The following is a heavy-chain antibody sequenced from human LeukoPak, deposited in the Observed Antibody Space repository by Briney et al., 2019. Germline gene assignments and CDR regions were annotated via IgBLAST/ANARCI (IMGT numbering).Heavy chain of an antibody. V-gene: IGHV1-2*05. J-gene: IGHJ3*02. CDR2: INPNSGGT. CDR3: ESWVSVDPPSHDAVDN. CDR1: GYSFTRYY. D-gene: IGHD2-21*01. Sequence: SVKVSCKASGYSFTRYYMHWVRQAPGQGREWMGRINPNSGGTNHAQRFQGRVTMTRHRCISTAYMELSRLRSDGSGVFYFESWVSVDPPSHDAVDNLGQGPMVTVSS.